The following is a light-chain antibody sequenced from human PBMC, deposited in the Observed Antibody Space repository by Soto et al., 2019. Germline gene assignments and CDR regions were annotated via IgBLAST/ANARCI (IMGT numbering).Light chain of an antibody. CDR1: SSNIGAGYE. J-gene: IGLJ2*01. Sequence: QSVLTQLPSVSGAPGQRVTISCTGSSSNIGAGYEVHWYQQLPGTAPKLLIYGNSNRPSGVPDRFSGSKSGTSASLAITGLQAEDEADYYCQSYDSSLSGPVVFGGGTKLTVL. CDR3: QSYDSSLSGPVV. CDR2: GNS. V-gene: IGLV1-40*01.